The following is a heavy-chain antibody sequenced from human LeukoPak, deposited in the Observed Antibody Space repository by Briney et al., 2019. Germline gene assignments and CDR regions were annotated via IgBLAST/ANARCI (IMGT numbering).Heavy chain of an antibody. J-gene: IGHJ4*02. V-gene: IGHV3-23*01. CDR3: AKGWDFWSGYNFDF. CDR2: ISGGGTGT. Sequence: PGGSLRLSCAASGFTFSVYAMAWVRQAPGKGLEWVSAISGGGTGTFYADSVKGRFTVSRDNSKNTLYLQMNSLRADDTAVYYCAKGWDFWSGYNFDFWGQGTLVTVS. CDR1: GFTFSVYA. D-gene: IGHD3-3*01.